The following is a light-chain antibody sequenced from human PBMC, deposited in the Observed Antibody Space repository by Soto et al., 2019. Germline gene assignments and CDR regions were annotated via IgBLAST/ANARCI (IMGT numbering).Light chain of an antibody. V-gene: IGLV2-11*01. Sequence: QSVLTQPASVSGSPGQSITISCSGTNSDIGAYDYVSWYQQHPGKPPKLMIYDLNKRPSGVPDRFSGSKSGNTASLTISGLQAEDEAAYYCCSYAGTYPFVVFGGGTKVTVL. CDR3: CSYAGTYPFVV. J-gene: IGLJ2*01. CDR2: DLN. CDR1: NSDIGAYDY.